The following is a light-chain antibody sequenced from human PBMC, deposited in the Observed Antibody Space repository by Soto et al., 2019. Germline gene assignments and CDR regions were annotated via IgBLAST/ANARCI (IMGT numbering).Light chain of an antibody. V-gene: IGLV2-14*03. J-gene: IGLJ1*01. CDR3: SSCTSSSTYV. CDR2: DVS. Sequence: QSVLTQPASVSGSPGQSITISCTGTSTDIGRYNYVSWYQQHPGKAPKLMIYDVSNRPSGVSNRFSGSKSGNTASLTISGLQAEDEADYYFSSCTSSSTYVFGTGTKVTVL. CDR1: STDIGRYNY.